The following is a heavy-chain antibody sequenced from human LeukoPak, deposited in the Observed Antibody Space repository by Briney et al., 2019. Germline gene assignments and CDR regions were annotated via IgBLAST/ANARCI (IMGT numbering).Heavy chain of an antibody. CDR1: GYTFTGYY. J-gene: IGHJ4*02. CDR2: INPNSGGT. Sequence: ASVKVSCKASGYTFTGYYMHWVRQAPGQGLEWMGWINPNSGGTNYAQKFQGRVTMTRDKSISTAYLQWSSLKASDTAMYYCAIFGVDTGMELDYWGQGTLVTVSS. V-gene: IGHV1-2*02. D-gene: IGHD5-18*01. CDR3: AIFGVDTGMELDY.